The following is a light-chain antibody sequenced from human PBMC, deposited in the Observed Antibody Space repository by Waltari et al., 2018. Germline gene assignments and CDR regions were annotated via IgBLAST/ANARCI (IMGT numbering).Light chain of an antibody. Sequence: DIVMTQSPDSLAVSLGERATINCKSSQSVLYSSNNKNYLAWYQQKPGQTPKLRIYWASTRESGVPDRFSGSGSGTDFTLTISSLQAEDVAVYYCQQYYSTPPTFGQGTKVEIK. CDR1: QSVLYSSNNKNY. CDR2: WAS. J-gene: IGKJ1*01. V-gene: IGKV4-1*01. CDR3: QQYYSTPPT.